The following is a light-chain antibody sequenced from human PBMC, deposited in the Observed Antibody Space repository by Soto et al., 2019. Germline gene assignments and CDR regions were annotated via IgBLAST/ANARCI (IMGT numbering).Light chain of an antibody. CDR2: RAS. Sequence: MGLTQYPGAVSVSPGKRATLSCRASQSVTSNVAWYQQKPGQAPRLLIYRASARATGVPARFSGSGSGTEFTLTISCLQFEGVGIYYWQQYYYWWTFGHGTKVDIK. CDR3: QQYYYWWT. V-gene: IGKV3-15*01. CDR1: QSVTSN. J-gene: IGKJ1*01.